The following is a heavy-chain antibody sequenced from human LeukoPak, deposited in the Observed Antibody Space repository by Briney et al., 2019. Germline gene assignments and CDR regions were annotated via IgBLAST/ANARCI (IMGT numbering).Heavy chain of an antibody. J-gene: IGHJ5*02. CDR3: ARVPARIAAAGTLRHWFDP. CDR2: MNPNSGNT. V-gene: IGHV1-8*01. D-gene: IGHD6-13*01. CDR1: GYTFTSYD. Sequence: ASVKVSCKASGYTFTSYDINWVRQATGQGLEWTGWMNPNSGNTGYAQKFQGRVTMTRNTSISTAYMELSSLRSEDTAVYYCARVPARIAAAGTLRHWFDPWGQGTLVTVSS.